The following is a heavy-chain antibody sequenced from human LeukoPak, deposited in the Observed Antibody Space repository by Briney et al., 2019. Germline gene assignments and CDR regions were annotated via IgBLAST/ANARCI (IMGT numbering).Heavy chain of an antibody. D-gene: IGHD1-26*01. CDR1: GYTFTSYY. J-gene: IGHJ4*02. CDR3: AKDRPSGGGSYPAFDY. V-gene: IGHV1-46*01. CDR2: INPSGGST. Sequence: GASVKVSCKASGYTFTSYYMHWVRQAPGQGLEWMGIINPSGGSTSYAQKFQGRVTMTRDTSTSTVYMELNSLRAEDTAVYYCAKDRPSGGGSYPAFDYWGQGTLVTVSS.